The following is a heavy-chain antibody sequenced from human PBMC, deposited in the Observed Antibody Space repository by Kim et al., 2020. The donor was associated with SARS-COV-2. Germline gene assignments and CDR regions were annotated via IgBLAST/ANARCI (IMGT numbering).Heavy chain of an antibody. Sequence: ASVKVSCKASGYTFTGYYMHWVRQAPGQGLEWMGRINPNSGGTNYAQKFQGRVTMTRDTSISTAYMELSRLRSDDTAVYYCARVMWYSSSPYFDYWGQGTLVTVSS. CDR2: INPNSGGT. CDR3: ARVMWYSSSPYFDY. J-gene: IGHJ4*02. V-gene: IGHV1-2*06. D-gene: IGHD6-6*01. CDR1: GYTFTGYY.